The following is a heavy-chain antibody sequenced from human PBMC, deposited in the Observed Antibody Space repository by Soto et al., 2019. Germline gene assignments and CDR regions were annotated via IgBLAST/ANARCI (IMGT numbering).Heavy chain of an antibody. CDR1: GFTFSSYG. CDR2: ISYDGSNK. J-gene: IGHJ6*02. V-gene: IGHV3-30*18. D-gene: IGHD6-6*01. Sequence: GGSLRLSCAASGFTFSSYGMHWVRQAPGKGLEWVAVISYDGSNKYYADSVKGRFTISRDNSKNTLYLQMNSLRAEDTAVYYCAKDLFLNYGAARLWSYGMDVWGQGTTVTVSS. CDR3: AKDLFLNYGAARLWSYGMDV.